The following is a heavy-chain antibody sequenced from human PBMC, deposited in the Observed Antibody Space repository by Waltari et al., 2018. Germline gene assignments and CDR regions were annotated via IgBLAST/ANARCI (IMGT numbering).Heavy chain of an antibody. CDR2: ISYDGSNK. Sequence: QVQLVASGGGVVQPGGSLRLSCAASGFTLSSYAMHWVRQAPGKGLEWVAVISYDGSNKYYADAVKGRFTISRDNSKNTLYLQMNSLRAEDTAVYYCAREWLRQFDYWGQGTLVTVSS. J-gene: IGHJ4*02. CDR1: GFTLSSYA. V-gene: IGHV3-30-3*01. D-gene: IGHD5-12*01. CDR3: AREWLRQFDY.